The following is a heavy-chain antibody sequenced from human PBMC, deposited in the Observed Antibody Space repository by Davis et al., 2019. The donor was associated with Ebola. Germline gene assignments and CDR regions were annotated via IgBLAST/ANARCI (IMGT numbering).Heavy chain of an antibody. CDR1: GYTFTSYA. CDR2: INTNTGNP. D-gene: IGHD5-12*01. J-gene: IGHJ6*04. V-gene: IGHV7-4-1*02. CDR3: ARGVDIVATIHSSYYYYGMDV. Sequence: ASVKVSCKASGYTFTSYAMNWVRQAPGQGLEWMGWINTNTGNPTYAQGFTGRFVFSLDTSVSTAYLQISSLKAEDTAVYYCARGVDIVATIHSSYYYYGMDVWGKGTTVTVSS.